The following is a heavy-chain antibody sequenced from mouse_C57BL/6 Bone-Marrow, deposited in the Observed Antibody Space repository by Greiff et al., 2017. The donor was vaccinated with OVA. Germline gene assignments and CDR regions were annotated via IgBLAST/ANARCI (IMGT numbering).Heavy chain of an antibody. CDR2: ISSGGDYI. D-gene: IGHD2-2*01. CDR1: GFTFSSYA. V-gene: IGHV5-9-1*02. CDR3: TRDRRDYGYNRAEFAY. Sequence: EVKLMESGEGLVKPGGSLKLSCAASGFTFSSYAMSWVRQTPEKRLEWVAYISSGGDYIYYADTVKGRFTISRDNARNTLYLQMSSLKSEDTAMYYCTRDRRDYGYNRAEFAYWGQGTLVTVSA. J-gene: IGHJ3*01.